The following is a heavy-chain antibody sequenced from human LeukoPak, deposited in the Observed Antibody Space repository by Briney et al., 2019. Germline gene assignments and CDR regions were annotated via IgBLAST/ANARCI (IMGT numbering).Heavy chain of an antibody. CDR3: AIGYYDILTGYYIWFDP. CDR1: GYTFTGYY. V-gene: IGHV1-2*02. CDR2: INPNSGGT. J-gene: IGHJ5*02. D-gene: IGHD3-9*01. Sequence: GASVTVSFKASGYTFTGYYMHWVRQAPGQGLEWMGWINPNSGGTNYAQKFQGRVTMTRDTSISTAYMELSRLRSDYTAVYYWAIGYYDILTGYYIWFDPWGQGTLVTVSS.